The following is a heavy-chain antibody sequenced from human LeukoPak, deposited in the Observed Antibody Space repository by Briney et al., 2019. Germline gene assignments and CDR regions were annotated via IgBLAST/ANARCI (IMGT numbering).Heavy chain of an antibody. CDR1: GGSISSYY. CDR2: VYYRGGT. J-gene: IGHJ4*02. Sequence: PSETLSLTCSVSGGSISSYYWSWIWQPPGKGLEWIGYVYYRGGTNYNPSLKSRVTMSVDTSKSQFSLNLSSVTAADTAVYYCAREYNYGYFDYWGQGTLVTVSS. CDR3: AREYNYGYFDY. D-gene: IGHD5-18*01. V-gene: IGHV4-59*01.